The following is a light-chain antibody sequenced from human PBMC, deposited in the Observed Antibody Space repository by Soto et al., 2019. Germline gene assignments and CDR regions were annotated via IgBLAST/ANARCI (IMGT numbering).Light chain of an antibody. V-gene: IGKV1-9*01. CDR1: QDISSF. CDR3: QQYNSYSWT. Sequence: DIQLTQSPSFLSASVGDRVTITCRASQDISSFLAWYQQKPGKAPNLLIYGASTLQSGVPSRFSGSGSGTEFTLTISGLQPDDFATYYCQQYNSYSWTFGQGTKVDIK. J-gene: IGKJ1*01. CDR2: GAS.